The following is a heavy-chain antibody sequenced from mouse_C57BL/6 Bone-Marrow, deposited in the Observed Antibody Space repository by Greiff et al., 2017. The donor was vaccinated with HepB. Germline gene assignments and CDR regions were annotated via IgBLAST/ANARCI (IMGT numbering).Heavy chain of an antibody. V-gene: IGHV5-17*01. Sequence: EVKLVESGGGLVKPGGSLKLSCAASGFTFSDYGMHWVRQAPEKGLEWVAYISSGSSTIYYADTVKGRFTISRDNAKNTLFLQMTSLRSEDTAMYYCATPIYYGMDYWGQGTSVTVSS. CDR1: GFTFSDYG. CDR3: ATPIYYGMDY. J-gene: IGHJ4*01. CDR2: ISSGSSTI.